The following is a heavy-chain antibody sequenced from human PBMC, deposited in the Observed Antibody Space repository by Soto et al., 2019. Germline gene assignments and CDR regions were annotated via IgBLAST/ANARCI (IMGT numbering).Heavy chain of an antibody. V-gene: IGHV3-21*01. Sequence: GGSLRLSCAASGFTFSSYSMNWVRQAPGKGLEWVSSISSSSSYIYYADSVKGRFTISRDNAKNSLYLQMNSLRAEDTAVYYCARGLGYCSSTSCYGIVRFDAFDIWGQGTMVTVSS. CDR2: ISSSSSYI. CDR3: ARGLGYCSSTSCYGIVRFDAFDI. J-gene: IGHJ3*02. D-gene: IGHD2-2*01. CDR1: GFTFSSYS.